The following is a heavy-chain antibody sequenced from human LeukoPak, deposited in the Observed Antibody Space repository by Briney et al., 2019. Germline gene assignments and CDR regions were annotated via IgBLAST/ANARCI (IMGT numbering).Heavy chain of an antibody. J-gene: IGHJ4*02. Sequence: PGGSLRLSCAASGFTFSSYSMNWVRQAPGKGLEWVSSISSSSSNIYYADSVKGRFTISRDNAKNSLYLQMNSLRAEDTAVYYCARDHYDSSGYQRGGYWGQGTLVTVSS. CDR1: GFTFSSYS. D-gene: IGHD3-22*01. CDR2: ISSSSSNI. CDR3: ARDHYDSSGYQRGGY. V-gene: IGHV3-21*01.